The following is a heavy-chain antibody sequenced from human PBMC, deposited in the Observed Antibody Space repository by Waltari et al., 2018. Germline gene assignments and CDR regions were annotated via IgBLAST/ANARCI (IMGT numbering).Heavy chain of an antibody. Sequence: QVHLVQSGAEVKKPGASVKVSCETSGYTFTSYGISWVRQAPGRGLEWLGYSRADNAHTNYAQKLQDSVTMTTDTSTSTAYIEVKGLRSDDTAMYYCMRDQQWVVDYWGQGTLVTVSS. J-gene: IGHJ4*02. V-gene: IGHV1-18*04. CDR1: GYTFTSYG. CDR2: SRADNAHT. CDR3: MRDQQWVVDY. D-gene: IGHD6-19*01.